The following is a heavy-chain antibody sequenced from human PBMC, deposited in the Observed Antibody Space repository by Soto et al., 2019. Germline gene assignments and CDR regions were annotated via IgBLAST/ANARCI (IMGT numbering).Heavy chain of an antibody. CDR3: ARETTVTQFDY. Sequence: GPSVKVSCKASGYTFTSYAMHWVRQAPGQRLEWMGWINAGNGNTKYSQKFQGRVTITRDTSASTAYMELSSLRSEDTAVYYCARETTVTQFDYWGQGTLVTVSS. CDR1: GYTFTSYA. D-gene: IGHD4-4*01. V-gene: IGHV1-3*01. CDR2: INAGNGNT. J-gene: IGHJ4*02.